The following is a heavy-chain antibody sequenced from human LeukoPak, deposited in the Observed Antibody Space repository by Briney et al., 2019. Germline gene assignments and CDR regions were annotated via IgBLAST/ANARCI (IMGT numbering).Heavy chain of an antibody. CDR1: GFSFSTYW. CDR2: IKPDGNEK. CDR3: TKGGHVDW. V-gene: IGHV3-7*01. J-gene: IGHJ4*02. Sequence: GGSLRLSCAASGFSFSTYWMTWVRQTPGKGVEWVANIKPDGNEKSYVDSVKGRFTISRDNAKNSLFLQMNSLRAEDTAVYYCTKGGHVDWWGQGTLVTVSS. D-gene: IGHD5-12*01.